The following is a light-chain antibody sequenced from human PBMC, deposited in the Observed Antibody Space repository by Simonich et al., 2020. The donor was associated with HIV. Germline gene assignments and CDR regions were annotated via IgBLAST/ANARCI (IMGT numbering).Light chain of an antibody. CDR2: DAS. J-gene: IGKJ1*01. V-gene: IGKV3-11*01. Sequence: DIVMTQSPDSLAVSLGEGATLSCRARQSASNYLVAWYQQKPGQAPRLLIYDASNRATGIPARFSGGGSGTDFTLTISSLEPEDFAVYYCQLRNDWLWTFGQGTKVEIK. CDR1: QSASNY. CDR3: QLRNDWLWT.